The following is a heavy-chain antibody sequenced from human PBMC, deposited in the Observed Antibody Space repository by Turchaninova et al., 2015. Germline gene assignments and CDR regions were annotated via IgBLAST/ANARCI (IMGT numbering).Heavy chain of an antibody. V-gene: IGHV4-59*01. D-gene: IGHD1-14*01. CDR1: GGSTSSFY. CDR3: ARSVGNRGYTDF. CDR2: IYYSGST. J-gene: IGHJ4*02. Sequence: QVQLQESGPGLVKPTETLSPTCTVSGGSTSSFYWSWIRQPPGKGLEWIGYIYYSGSTNYNPSLQSRGTISGDTSKNQFSLKLSSVTAADTAVYYCARSVGNRGYTDFWGQGTLVTVSS.